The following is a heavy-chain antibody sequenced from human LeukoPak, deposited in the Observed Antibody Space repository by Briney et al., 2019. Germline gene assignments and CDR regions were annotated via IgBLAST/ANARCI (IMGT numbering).Heavy chain of an antibody. Sequence: GGSLRLSCAASGFTFSSYEMNWVRQAPGKGLEWVSYISSSGSTIYYADSVKGRFTISRDNAKNSLYLQMNSLRAEDTAVYYCAREGTQMVINWGQGTLVTVSS. CDR2: ISSSGSTI. D-gene: IGHD3-22*01. V-gene: IGHV3-48*03. CDR1: GFTFSSYE. J-gene: IGHJ4*02. CDR3: AREGTQMVIN.